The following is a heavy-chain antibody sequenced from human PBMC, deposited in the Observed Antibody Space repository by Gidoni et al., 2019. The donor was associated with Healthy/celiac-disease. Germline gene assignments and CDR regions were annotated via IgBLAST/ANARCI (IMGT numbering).Heavy chain of an antibody. CDR3: ARLAYYDSSGYYYVSYYYGMDV. Sequence: EVQLVQSGAEVKKPAESLKISCKGSGYSFTSSWFGWVRQMPGKGLEWMGIIYPGDSDTRYSPSFQGQVTISADKSISTAYLQWSSLKASDTAMYYCARLAYYDSSGYYYVSYYYGMDVWGQGTTVTVSS. CDR1: GYSFTSSW. CDR2: IYPGDSDT. J-gene: IGHJ6*02. V-gene: IGHV5-51*01. D-gene: IGHD3-22*01.